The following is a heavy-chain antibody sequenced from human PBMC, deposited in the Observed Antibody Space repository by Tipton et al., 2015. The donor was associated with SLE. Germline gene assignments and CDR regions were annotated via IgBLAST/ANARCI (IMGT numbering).Heavy chain of an antibody. Sequence: QSGAEVKKPGASVKVSCKASGYTFTSYAMHWVRQAPGQRLEWMGWINAGNGNTKYSQKFQGRVTITRDTSASTAYMELSSLRSDDTAAYYCARDIAVAGEGAFDIWGQGTMVTVSS. D-gene: IGHD6-19*01. CDR2: INAGNGNT. CDR1: GYTFTSYA. CDR3: ARDIAVAGEGAFDI. J-gene: IGHJ3*02. V-gene: IGHV1-3*01.